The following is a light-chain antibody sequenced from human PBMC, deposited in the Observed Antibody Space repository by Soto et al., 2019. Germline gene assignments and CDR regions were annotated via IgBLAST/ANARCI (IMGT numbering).Light chain of an antibody. Sequence: QSALTQPASVSGSPGQSITIPCTGTSSDVGGYNYVSWYQHHPGKAPKLIIYEVSNRPSGASNRFSGSKSGKTASLTISGLQADDEADYYCSSYTSSSTVVFGIGTKVTL. J-gene: IGLJ1*01. CDR2: EVS. CDR3: SSYTSSSTVV. V-gene: IGLV2-14*01. CDR1: SSDVGGYNY.